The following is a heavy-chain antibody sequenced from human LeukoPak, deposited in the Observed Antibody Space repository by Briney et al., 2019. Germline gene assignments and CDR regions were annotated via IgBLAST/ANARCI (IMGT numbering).Heavy chain of an antibody. D-gene: IGHD3-10*01. CDR3: GSATYYKVDS. V-gene: IGHV4-4*02. J-gene: IGHJ4*02. CDR1: GASISSNNW. CDR2: TFYNRGS. Sequence: PSETLSLTCAVSGASISSNNWWIWVRQSPRKGLEWIGETFYNRGSNYNPSLKSRVTMSLDESTNHFSMKLSSVTAADTAVYYCGSATYYKVDSWGQGTLVIVSS.